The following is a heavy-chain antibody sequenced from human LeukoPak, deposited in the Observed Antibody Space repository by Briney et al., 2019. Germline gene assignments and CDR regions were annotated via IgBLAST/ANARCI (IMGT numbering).Heavy chain of an antibody. CDR1: GFTFSSYA. D-gene: IGHD3-16*01. V-gene: IGHV3-23*01. J-gene: IGHJ4*02. CDR3: AKLSGGEPRDY. CDR2: ISSSGGAT. Sequence: PGGSLRLSCAASGFTFSSYAMSWVRQAPGQGLELVSAISSSGGATYYADSVKGRFTISRANSKNTLYLQMNSLRVEDTAVYYCAKLSGGEPRDYWGQGTLVTVSS.